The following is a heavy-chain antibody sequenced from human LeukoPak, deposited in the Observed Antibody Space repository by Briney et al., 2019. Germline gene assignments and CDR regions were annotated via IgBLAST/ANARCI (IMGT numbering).Heavy chain of an antibody. D-gene: IGHD2-2*01. CDR1: GGTFSSYA. Sequence: SVKVSCKASGGTFSSYAISWVRQAPGQGLEWMGGIIPIFGTANYAQKFQGRVTITADESTSTAYMELSSLRSEDTAVYYCARGRPYCSSTSCPPGYWGQGTLVTVSS. CDR2: IIPIFGTA. V-gene: IGHV1-69*13. CDR3: ARGRPYCSSTSCPPGY. J-gene: IGHJ4*02.